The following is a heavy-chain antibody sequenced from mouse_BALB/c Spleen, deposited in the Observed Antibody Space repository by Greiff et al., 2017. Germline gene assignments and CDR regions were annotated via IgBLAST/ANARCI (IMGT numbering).Heavy chain of an antibody. CDR3: ASHYYGSSKYFDV. J-gene: IGHJ1*01. Sequence: VNVVESGPGLVAPSQSLSITCTVSGFSLTSYGVHWVRQPPGKGLEWLGVIWAGGSTNYNSALMSRLSISKDNSKSQVFLKMNSLQTDDTAMYYCASHYYGSSKYFDVWGAGTTVTVSS. D-gene: IGHD1-1*01. CDR2: IWAGGST. V-gene: IGHV2-9*02. CDR1: GFSLTSYG.